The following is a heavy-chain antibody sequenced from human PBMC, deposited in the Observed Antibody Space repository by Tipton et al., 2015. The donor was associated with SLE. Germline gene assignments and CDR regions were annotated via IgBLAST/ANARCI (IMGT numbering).Heavy chain of an antibody. J-gene: IGHJ3*02. V-gene: IGHV4-59*01. CDR3: ARDLPYSSSSSGAFDI. CDR2: IYYSGST. D-gene: IGHD6-6*01. CDR1: GGSISSYY. Sequence: LRLSCTVSGGSISSYYWSWIRQPPGKGLEWIGYIYYSGSTNYNPPLKSRVTISVDTSKNQFSLKLSSVTAADTAVYYCARDLPYSSSSSGAFDIWGQGTMVTVS.